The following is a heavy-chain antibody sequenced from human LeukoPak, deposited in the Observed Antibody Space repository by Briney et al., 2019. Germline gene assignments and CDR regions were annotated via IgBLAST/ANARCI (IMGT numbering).Heavy chain of an antibody. Sequence: SETLSLTCTVSGGSISSYYWSWIRQPPGKGLEWIGYIFHTGSGSTSHNPSLKSRVTISVDTSKNQSSLNLNSVTAADTAVYYCARHAVYAGSGWAFDYWGQGTLVTVSS. V-gene: IGHV4-59*08. J-gene: IGHJ4*02. D-gene: IGHD6-19*01. CDR1: GGSISSYY. CDR2: IFHTGSGST. CDR3: ARHAVYAGSGWAFDY.